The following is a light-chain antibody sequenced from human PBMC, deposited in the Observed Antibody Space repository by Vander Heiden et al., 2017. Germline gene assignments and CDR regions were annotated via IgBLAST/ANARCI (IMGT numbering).Light chain of an antibody. CDR2: EVT. CDR1: SSDVGGYNY. V-gene: IGLV2-14*01. Sequence: QSALTQPAAVSGSPGQSTTISCTGTSSDVGGYNYVSLFQQHPGTAPKLIIFEVTKRPSGVSNRFSASKSGNPPSLTISGLQPEDEADSSCSSTTGTSTLVFGGGTKLTVL. CDR3: SSTTGTSTLV. J-gene: IGLJ3*02.